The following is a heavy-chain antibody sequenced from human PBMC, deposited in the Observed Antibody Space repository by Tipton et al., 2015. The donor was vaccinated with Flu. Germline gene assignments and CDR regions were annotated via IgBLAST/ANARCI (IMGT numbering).Heavy chain of an antibody. V-gene: IGHV4-38-2*02. CDR3: ARHTGDSVRGVIDY. CDR2: IYHSGST. D-gene: IGHD3-10*02. J-gene: IGHJ4*02. Sequence: TLSLTCTVSGYSISSDYYWGWVRQPPGKGLEWIGTIYHSGSTYYNPSLKSRLTMSVDTSKNQFSLKLSSMTAADTAVYYCARHTGDSVRGVIDYWGQGTLVTVSS. CDR1: GYSISSDYY.